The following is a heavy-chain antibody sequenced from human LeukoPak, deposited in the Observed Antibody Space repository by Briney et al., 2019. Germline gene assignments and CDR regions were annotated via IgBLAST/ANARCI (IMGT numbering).Heavy chain of an antibody. J-gene: IGHJ1*01. CDR1: GFTFSSYG. CDR3: ARDFGDTSDTYFQH. D-gene: IGHD3-22*01. V-gene: IGHV3-33*01. Sequence: PGRSLRLSCAASGFTFSSYGMHWVRQAPGKGLEWVAVIWYDGSNKYYADSVKGRFTISRDNSKSTLYLQMNSLRADDTAVYYCARDFGDTSDTYFQHWGQGTLVTVSS. CDR2: IWYDGSNK.